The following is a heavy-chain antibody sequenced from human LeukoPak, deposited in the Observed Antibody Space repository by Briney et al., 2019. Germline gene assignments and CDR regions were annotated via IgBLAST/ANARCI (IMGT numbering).Heavy chain of an antibody. D-gene: IGHD5-12*01. CDR2: VNPNSGNT. CDR1: GYTFNSYG. V-gene: IGHV1-8*02. CDR3: ARGSWLGRAYYFDY. J-gene: IGHJ4*02. Sequence: ASVKVSCKASGYTFNSYGICWVRQATGQGLEWMGWVNPNSGNTGYAQKFQGRVTMTRNTSISTAYMELSSLRSEDTAVYYCARGSWLGRAYYFDYWGQGTLVTVSS.